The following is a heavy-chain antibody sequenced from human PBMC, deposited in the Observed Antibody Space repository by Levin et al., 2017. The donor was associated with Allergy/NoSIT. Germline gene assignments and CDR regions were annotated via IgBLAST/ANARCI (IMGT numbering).Heavy chain of an antibody. D-gene: IGHD3-3*01. CDR3: ARVGIDFWGVYQKDWGYMDV. Sequence: ASVKVSCKASGYNFTNYGISWVRQAPGQGLEWMGWISAYNGNTNYAQKFQGRVTMTIQTSTNTAYMELRSLRSDDTAVYYCARVGIDFWGVYQKDWGYMDVWGQGTTVTVSS. V-gene: IGHV1-18*01. CDR2: ISAYNGNT. CDR1: GYNFTNYG. J-gene: IGHJ6*03.